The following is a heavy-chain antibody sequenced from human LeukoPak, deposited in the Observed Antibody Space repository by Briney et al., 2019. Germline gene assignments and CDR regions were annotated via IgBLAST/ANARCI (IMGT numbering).Heavy chain of an antibody. Sequence: GGSLRLSCATSGFTFTNNDMNWVRQAPGKGLEWVSTISGSGSSTYYADSVKGRFTISRDNSKNTLYLHMNSLRDEDTAVYYCAKDLRYTSTCTHDYWGQGTLVTVSS. V-gene: IGHV3-23*01. CDR2: ISGSGSST. CDR3: AKDLRYTSTCTHDY. CDR1: GFTFTNND. D-gene: IGHD6-13*01. J-gene: IGHJ4*02.